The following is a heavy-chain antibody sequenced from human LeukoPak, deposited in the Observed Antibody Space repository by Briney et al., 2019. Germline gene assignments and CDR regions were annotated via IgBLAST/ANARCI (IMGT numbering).Heavy chain of an antibody. V-gene: IGHV1-69*06. D-gene: IGHD3-10*01. CDR2: IIPIFGTA. Sequence: SVKVSCKASGGTFSSYAISWVRQAPGQGLEWMGGIIPIFGTANYAQKFQGRVTITADKSTSTAYMELSSLRSEDTAVYYCAKSYGSGGGFDYWGQGTLVTVSS. CDR1: GGTFSSYA. J-gene: IGHJ4*02. CDR3: AKSYGSGGGFDY.